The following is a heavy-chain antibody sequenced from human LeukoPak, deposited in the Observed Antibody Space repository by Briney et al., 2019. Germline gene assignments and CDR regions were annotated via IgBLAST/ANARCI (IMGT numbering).Heavy chain of an antibody. D-gene: IGHD5-12*01. CDR3: ARHLYSGYELDY. V-gene: IGHV4-38-2*01. J-gene: IGHJ4*02. CDR2: IYHSGST. Sequence: SETLSLTCAVSGYSISSGYYWGWIRQPPGKGLEWIGSIYHSGSTYYNPSLKSRVTMSVDTSKNQFSLKLSSVTAADTAVYYCARHLYSGYELDYWGQGTLVTVSS. CDR1: GYSISSGYY.